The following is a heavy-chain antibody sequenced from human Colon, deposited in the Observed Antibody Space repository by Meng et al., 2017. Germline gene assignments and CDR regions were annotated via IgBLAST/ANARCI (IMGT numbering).Heavy chain of an antibody. Sequence: GESLKISCAASGFTLSSNPMHWVRQTPGKGLEWVSVISNDGSWQNYADSMKGRFTISRDNAKNTLYLQMNSLRTEGTALYHCAREFRSSGHAGTFDVLGQGTLVTVSS. J-gene: IGHJ3*01. CDR3: AREFRSSGHAGTFDV. D-gene: IGHD3-22*01. CDR2: ISNDGSWQ. V-gene: IGHV3-30*04. CDR1: GFTLSSNP.